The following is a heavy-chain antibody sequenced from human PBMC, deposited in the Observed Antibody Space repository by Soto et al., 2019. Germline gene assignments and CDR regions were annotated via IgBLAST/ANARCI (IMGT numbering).Heavy chain of an antibody. V-gene: IGHV3-15*01. D-gene: IGHD3-10*01. J-gene: IGHJ4*02. CDR2: IKSKTDGGTT. CDR1: GFTFSNAW. CDR3: TTDYGSGSYGFDY. Sequence: EVQLVESGGGLVKPGGSLRLSCAASGFTFSNAWMSWVRQAPGKGLEWVGRIKSKTDGGTTDYAAPVKGRFTISRDDSKNTLYLQINSLKTEDTAVYYCTTDYGSGSYGFDYWGQGTLVTVSS.